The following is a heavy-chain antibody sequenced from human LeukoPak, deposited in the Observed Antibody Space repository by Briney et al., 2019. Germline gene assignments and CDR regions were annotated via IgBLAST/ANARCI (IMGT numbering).Heavy chain of an antibody. CDR3: ARHVHFGVVIHYFDY. D-gene: IGHD3-3*01. CDR1: GGSISSSSYY. Sequence: TSETLSLTCTVSGGSISSSSYYWGWIRQPPGKGLEWIGSIYYSGSTYYNPSLKSRVTISVDTSKNQFSLKLSSVTAADTAVYYCARHVHFGVVIHYFDYWGQGTLVTVSS. V-gene: IGHV4-39*01. J-gene: IGHJ4*02. CDR2: IYYSGST.